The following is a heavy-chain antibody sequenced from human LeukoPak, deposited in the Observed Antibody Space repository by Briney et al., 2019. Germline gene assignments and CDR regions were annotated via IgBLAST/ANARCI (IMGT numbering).Heavy chain of an antibody. CDR1: GFTVSSNY. V-gene: IGHV3-53*01. D-gene: IGHD3-22*01. Sequence: GGSLRLSCAASGFTVSSNYMSWVRQAPGKGLEWVSVIYSGGSTYYADSVKGRFIISRDNSKNTLYLQMNSLRAEDTAVYYCARAGDSSGYYPYGVFDIWGQGTMVTVSS. CDR2: IYSGGST. CDR3: ARAGDSSGYYPYGVFDI. J-gene: IGHJ3*02.